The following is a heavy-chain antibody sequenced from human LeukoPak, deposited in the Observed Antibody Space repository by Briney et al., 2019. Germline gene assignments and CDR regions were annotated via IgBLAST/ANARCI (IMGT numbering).Heavy chain of an antibody. CDR2: IKQDGSEK. CDR1: GFTFSSYG. CDR3: VMSDY. J-gene: IGHJ4*02. Sequence: PGGSLRLSCAASGFTFSSYGMHWVRQAPGKGLEWVANIKQDGSEKDYVDSVKGRFTISRDNAKNSLYLQMNSLGAEDTAVYFRVMSDYWGQGILVTVSS. V-gene: IGHV3-7*05.